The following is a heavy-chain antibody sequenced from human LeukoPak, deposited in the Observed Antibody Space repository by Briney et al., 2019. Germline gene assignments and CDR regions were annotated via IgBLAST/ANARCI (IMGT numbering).Heavy chain of an antibody. V-gene: IGHV3-30*18. D-gene: IGHD3-22*01. CDR3: AKERGDYYDSSGYYCLDY. CDR1: GFTFSSYG. CDR2: ISYDGSNK. J-gene: IGHJ4*02. Sequence: GGSLRLSCAASGFTFSSYGMHWVRQAPGKGLEWVAVISYDGSNKYYADSVKGRFTISRDNSKNTLYLQMSSLRAEDTAVYYCAKERGDYYDSSGYYCLDYWGQGTLVTVSS.